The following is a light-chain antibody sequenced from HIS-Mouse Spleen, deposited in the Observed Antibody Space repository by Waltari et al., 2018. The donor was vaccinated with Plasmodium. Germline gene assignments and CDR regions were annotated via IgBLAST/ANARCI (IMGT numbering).Light chain of an antibody. J-gene: IGLJ1*01. Sequence: QSALTQPPSASGSPGQSVTISCTGPISDVGGYNYVPWYQQHPGKAPKLMIYEVSKRPSGVPDRFSGSKSGNTASLTVSGLQAEDEADYYCSSYAGSNNYVFGTGTKVTVL. V-gene: IGLV2-8*01. CDR2: EVS. CDR1: ISDVGGYNY. CDR3: SSYAGSNNYV.